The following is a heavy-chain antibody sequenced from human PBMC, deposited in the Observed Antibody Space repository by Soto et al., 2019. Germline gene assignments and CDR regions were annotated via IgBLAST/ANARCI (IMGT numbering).Heavy chain of an antibody. V-gene: IGHV4-31*03. CDR1: GGFISSGDHY. J-gene: IGHJ5*02. CDR2: IYYSGST. Sequence: QVQLQESGPGLVKPSQTLSLTCTVSGGFISSGDHYWNWIRQHPGKGLEWIGYIYYSGSTYYNPSLKSRVTISVDTSKNQFSLKLSSVTAADTAVYYCARWWSGSRQGFDPWGQGTLVTVSS. CDR3: ARWWSGSRQGFDP. D-gene: IGHD3-3*01.